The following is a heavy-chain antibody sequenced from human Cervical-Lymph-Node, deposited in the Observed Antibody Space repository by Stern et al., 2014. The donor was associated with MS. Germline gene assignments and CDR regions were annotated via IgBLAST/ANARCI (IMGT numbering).Heavy chain of an antibody. CDR1: GGSVTSGSY. Sequence: VQLVESGPGLVKPSETLSLTCTVSGGSVTSGSYWSWIRQPPGKGLEWIGYFYNSGNTNSNPSLKSRVTISIDTSKNQFSLKLSSVTAADTAVYYCARDNSGSWLDSWGQGTLVIVSS. V-gene: IGHV4-61*01. J-gene: IGHJ4*02. CDR3: ARDNSGSWLDS. CDR2: FYNSGNT. D-gene: IGHD6-13*01.